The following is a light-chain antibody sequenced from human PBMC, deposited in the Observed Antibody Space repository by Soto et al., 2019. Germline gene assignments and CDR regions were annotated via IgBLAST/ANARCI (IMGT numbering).Light chain of an antibody. Sequence: QSALTQPASVSGSPGQSITISCTGTSSDVGGYDYVSWYQHHPGKAPKVLIYEVSRRPSGVSNRFSGSKSGNTASLTISGLQPEDEADYFCSSYTNINTRACVFGTGTKLTVL. V-gene: IGLV2-14*01. CDR1: SSDVGGYDY. J-gene: IGLJ1*01. CDR2: EVS. CDR3: SSYTNINTRACV.